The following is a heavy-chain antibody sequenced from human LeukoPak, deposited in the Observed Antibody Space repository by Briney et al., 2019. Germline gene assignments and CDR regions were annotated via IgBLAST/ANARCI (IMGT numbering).Heavy chain of an antibody. D-gene: IGHD3-22*01. J-gene: IGHJ4*02. Sequence: SETLSLTCTVSGGSLSSSSYYWGWIRQPPGTGLEWIGSIYYSGSTYYNPSLKSRVTIAVDTSKNQFSLKLSSVTAADTAVYYCARASITMIVVVPLGFDYWGQGTLVTVSS. CDR3: ARASITMIVVVPLGFDY. V-gene: IGHV4-39*01. CDR2: IYYSGST. CDR1: GGSLSSSSYY.